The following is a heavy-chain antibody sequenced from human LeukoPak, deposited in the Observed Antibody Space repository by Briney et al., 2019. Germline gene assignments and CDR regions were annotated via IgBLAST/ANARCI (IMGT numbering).Heavy chain of an antibody. Sequence: GGSLRLSCAASGFTFSSYGMSWVRRAPGKGLEWVSAISGSGGSTYYADSVKGRFTISRDNSKNTLYLQMNSLRAEDTAVYYCAKRDYGDYWWYFDLWGRGTLVTVSS. J-gene: IGHJ2*01. CDR1: GFTFSSYG. D-gene: IGHD4-17*01. CDR3: AKRDYGDYWWYFDL. CDR2: ISGSGGST. V-gene: IGHV3-23*01.